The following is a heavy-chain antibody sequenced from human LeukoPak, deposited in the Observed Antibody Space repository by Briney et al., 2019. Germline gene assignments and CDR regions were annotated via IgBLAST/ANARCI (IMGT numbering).Heavy chain of an antibody. CDR2: ISSSSNPI. CDR3: ARAPREGFSGSYHDY. CDR1: GFTFSDYY. J-gene: IGHJ4*02. V-gene: IGHV3-11*04. Sequence: GGSVSLLCAASGFTFSDYYMSWIRQAPGKGLEWILYISSSSNPIYYANSVKGRFTISRDNSKNTLYLQMASLRGEDTAVYYCARAPREGFSGSYHDYWGQGTLVTVSS. D-gene: IGHD1-26*01.